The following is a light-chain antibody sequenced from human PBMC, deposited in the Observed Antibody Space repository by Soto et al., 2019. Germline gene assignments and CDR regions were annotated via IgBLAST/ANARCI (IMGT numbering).Light chain of an antibody. CDR3: QQSFTTASIT. V-gene: IGKV1-39*01. J-gene: IGKJ5*01. CDR2: AAS. CDR1: QSISRN. Sequence: DIQMTQYPSSQSASVGDRVTITCRASQSISRNLNWYQHKPGKAPKLLIYAASNLQNGVPSRFRGGGSGTEFTLSINSLQPEDFGTYYCQQSFTTASITFGQGTRLEIK.